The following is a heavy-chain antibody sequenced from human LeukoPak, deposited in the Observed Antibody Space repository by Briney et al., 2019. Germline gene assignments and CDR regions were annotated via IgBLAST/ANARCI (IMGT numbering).Heavy chain of an antibody. CDR1: GGSISSNNW. CDR3: ARGYDYKSTYFDY. V-gene: IGHV4-4*02. J-gene: IGHJ4*02. Sequence: SETLSLTCAASGGSISSNNWWSWVRQPPGEGLEWIGEIYHSGSTNYTPSLTSLKKRVNISVDKSKSQFSLRLNSVTAADTAVYYCARGYDYKSTYFDYWGQGTPVTVSS. D-gene: IGHD5-12*01. CDR2: IYHSGST.